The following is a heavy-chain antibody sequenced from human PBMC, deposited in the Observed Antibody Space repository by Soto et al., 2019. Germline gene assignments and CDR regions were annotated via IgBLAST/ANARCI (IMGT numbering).Heavy chain of an antibody. V-gene: IGHV3-33*03. CDR2: IWYDGNDK. J-gene: IGHJ4*02. Sequence: PGGSLRLSCAASGFVFTSYGIHWVRQAPGKGLEWVALIWYDGNDKYYADSVQGRFMVSRDNSNNIVYLQMDNLRAEDTAVYHCVKEERIAPQYWGPGVLVTVSS. CDR3: VKEERIAPQY. CDR1: GFVFTSYG. D-gene: IGHD1-26*01.